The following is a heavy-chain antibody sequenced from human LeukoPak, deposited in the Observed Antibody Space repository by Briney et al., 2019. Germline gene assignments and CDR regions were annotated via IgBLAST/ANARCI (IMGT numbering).Heavy chain of an antibody. J-gene: IGHJ5*02. CDR3: ARDVGGSGPP. V-gene: IGHV3-30-3*01. D-gene: IGHD6-19*01. Sequence: GGSLRLSCAASGFTFSSYAMHWVRQAPGKGLEWVAVTSYDGSNKYYADSVKGRFTISRDNSKNTPYLQMNSLRAEDTAVYYCARDVGGSGPPWGQGTLVTVSS. CDR2: TSYDGSNK. CDR1: GFTFSSYA.